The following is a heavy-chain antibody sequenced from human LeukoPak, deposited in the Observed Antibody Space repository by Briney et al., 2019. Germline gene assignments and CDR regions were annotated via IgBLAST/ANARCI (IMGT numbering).Heavy chain of an antibody. CDR3: ARMGAVADASAYSDY. J-gene: IGHJ4*02. CDR2: IYYNGIT. D-gene: IGHD6-19*01. CDR1: GGSISGHY. V-gene: IGHV4-59*11. Sequence: SETLSLTCTVSGGSISGHYWSWIRQPPGKGLEWIGYIYYNGITDYNPSLESRVTISVDMSKNHFSLKLTSVTAADTAMYYCARMGAVADASAYSDYWGQGTLVTVSS.